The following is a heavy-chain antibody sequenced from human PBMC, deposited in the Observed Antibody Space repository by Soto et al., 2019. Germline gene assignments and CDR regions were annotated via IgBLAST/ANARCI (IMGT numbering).Heavy chain of an antibody. D-gene: IGHD2-15*01. Sequence: QVQLVQSGAEVKKPGASVKVSCKASGYTFTTYYMHWVRQAPGQGLEWMGIINPSGGSTNYAQKFQGRVPMTRDTSTSTVYVELSSLRSEDTAVYYCARVFCSGGGCYSIDYWGQGTLVTVSS. V-gene: IGHV1-46*03. J-gene: IGHJ4*02. CDR2: INPSGGST. CDR3: ARVFCSGGGCYSIDY. CDR1: GYTFTTYY.